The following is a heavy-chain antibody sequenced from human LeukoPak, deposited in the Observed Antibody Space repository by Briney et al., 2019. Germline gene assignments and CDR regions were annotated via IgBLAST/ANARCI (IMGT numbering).Heavy chain of an antibody. J-gene: IGHJ6*03. CDR2: IYTSGST. D-gene: IGHD5-18*01. Sequence: PSETLSLTCTVSGGSISSYYWSWIRQPAGKGLEWIGRIYTSGSTNYNPSLKSRVTMSVDTSKNQFSPKLSSVTAADTAVYYCARAEGGYSYGYNYYYMDVWGKGTTVTVSS. V-gene: IGHV4-4*07. CDR3: ARAEGGYSYGYNYYYMDV. CDR1: GGSISSYY.